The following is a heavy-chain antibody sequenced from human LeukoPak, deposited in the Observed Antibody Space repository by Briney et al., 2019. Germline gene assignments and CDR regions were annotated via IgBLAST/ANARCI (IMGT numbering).Heavy chain of an antibody. J-gene: IGHJ4*02. CDR3: ARDLGTTGWHTFDY. V-gene: IGHV6-1*01. D-gene: IGHD6-19*01. Sequence: SQTLSLTCAVSGDSVSSKNGAWNWIRQSPSRGLECLGMTYYRSKWYNDYAESMEGRMTISQDTSKNQYSLHLNSVTPYDTAVYYCARDLGTTGWHTFDYWGQGTLVTVSS. CDR2: TYYRSKWYN. CDR1: GDSVSSKNGA.